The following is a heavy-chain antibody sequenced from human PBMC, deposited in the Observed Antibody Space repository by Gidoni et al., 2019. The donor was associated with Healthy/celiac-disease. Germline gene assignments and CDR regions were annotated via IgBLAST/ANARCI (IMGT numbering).Heavy chain of an antibody. Sequence: QVQLVESGGGVVQPGRSLRLSCAASGFTFSSYGMHWVRQAPGKGLEWVAVIWYDGSNKYYADSVKGRFTISRDNSKNPLYLQMNSRRAEDTAVYYCARSYCSSTSCYTRSIDYWGQGTLVTVSS. CDR2: IWYDGSNK. J-gene: IGHJ4*02. CDR1: GFTFSSYG. V-gene: IGHV3-33*01. D-gene: IGHD2-2*02. CDR3: ARSYCSSTSCYTRSIDY.